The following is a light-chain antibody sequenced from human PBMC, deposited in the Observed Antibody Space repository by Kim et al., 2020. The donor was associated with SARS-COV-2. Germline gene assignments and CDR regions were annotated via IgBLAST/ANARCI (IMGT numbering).Light chain of an antibody. CDR2: AAS. J-gene: IGKJ2*01. CDR1: QDISNY. V-gene: IGKV1-33*01. Sequence: DIQMTQSPSSLSASVGDRVTITCQASQDISNYLNWYQQKPGKAPKLLICAASTLERGVPSRFSGSGSGTDFTFTISSLQPEDIATYQCPQYDNPAHTFGQGNNVE. CDR3: PQYDNPAHT.